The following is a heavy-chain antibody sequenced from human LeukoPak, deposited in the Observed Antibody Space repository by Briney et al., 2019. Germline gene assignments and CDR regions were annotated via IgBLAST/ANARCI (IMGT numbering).Heavy chain of an antibody. CDR1: GFSLSTSGVG. D-gene: IGHD6-19*01. Sequence: VSGPTLVKPTQTLTLTCTFSGFSLSTSGVGVGWIRQPPGKALEWLALIYWDDDKRYSPSLNSRLTITKDTSKNHVVLTMTNMDPVDTAPYYCAHSSSSGWYFDLWGRGTLVTVSS. J-gene: IGHJ2*01. CDR3: AHSSSSGWYFDL. V-gene: IGHV2-5*02. CDR2: IYWDDDK.